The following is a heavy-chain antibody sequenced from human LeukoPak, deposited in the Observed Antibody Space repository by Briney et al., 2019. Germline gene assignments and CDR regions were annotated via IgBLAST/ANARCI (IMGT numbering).Heavy chain of an antibody. D-gene: IGHD4-23*01. J-gene: IGHJ4*02. Sequence: SVKVSCKASGGTFSSYAISWVRQAPGQGLEWMGRIIPIFGTANYAQKFQGRVTITTDESTSTAYMELSSLRSEDTAVYYCASMGYNDYGGIPRSIDYWGQGTLVTVSS. CDR1: GGTFSSYA. CDR3: ASMGYNDYGGIPRSIDY. V-gene: IGHV1-69*05. CDR2: IIPIFGTA.